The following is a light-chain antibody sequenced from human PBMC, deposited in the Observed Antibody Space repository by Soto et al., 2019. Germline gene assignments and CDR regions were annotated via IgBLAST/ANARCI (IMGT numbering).Light chain of an antibody. CDR3: HQYYATPPT. CDR2: WAS. J-gene: IGKJ2*01. CDR1: QSVLYTSNNKNY. Sequence: DIVMTQSPDSLAVSLGERATINCKSSQSVLYTSNNKNYLAWYQHKPGQPPKVLIYWASTREFGVPDRFSGSGSGTHFTLTISSLQAEDVAVYYCHQYYATPPTFGQGTKLEIK. V-gene: IGKV4-1*01.